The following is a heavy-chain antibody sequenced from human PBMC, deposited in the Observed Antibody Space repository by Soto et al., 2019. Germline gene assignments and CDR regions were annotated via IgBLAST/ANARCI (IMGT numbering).Heavy chain of an antibody. J-gene: IGHJ3*02. CDR2: IHHSGNT. CDR3: GRETRWSGVFDN. CDR1: GGSISGFY. D-gene: IGHD3-10*01. Sequence: SVTLSLTCTVSGGSISGFYWSWIRQTPGKGLEWIAYIHHSGNTDYSPSLKSRVTISVDTSKNQFSLTLSSVTAADTAVYYCGRETRWSGVFDNWGQGTMVTVSS. V-gene: IGHV4-59*01.